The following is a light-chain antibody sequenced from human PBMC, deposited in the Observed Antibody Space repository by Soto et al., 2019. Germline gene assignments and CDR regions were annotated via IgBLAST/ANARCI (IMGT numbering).Light chain of an antibody. V-gene: IGKV3-11*01. Sequence: EIVFTQSPATLSLSPGERATLSCSASQSVSSYLAWYQQKPGQAPRLLIYDASNSATGIPAMFSGSGAGTDFTLTISSLKPEDFAVYYCQQRSNWPPITFGQGTRLEIK. CDR2: DAS. CDR3: QQRSNWPPIT. CDR1: QSVSSY. J-gene: IGKJ5*01.